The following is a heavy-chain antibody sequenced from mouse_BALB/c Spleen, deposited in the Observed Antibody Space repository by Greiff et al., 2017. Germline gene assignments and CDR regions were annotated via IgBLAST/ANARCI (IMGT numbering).Heavy chain of an antibody. CDR3: ARGGDGYYAWFAY. CDR1: GFSLTGYG. J-gene: IGHJ3*01. D-gene: IGHD2-3*01. V-gene: IGHV2-6-7*01. CDR2: IWGDGST. Sequence: VNVVESGPGLVAPSQSLSITCTVSGFSLTGYGVNWVRQPPGKGLEWLGMIWGDGSTDYNSALKSRLSISKDNSKSQVFLKMNSLQTDDTARYYCARGGDGYYAWFAYWGQGTRVTVAA.